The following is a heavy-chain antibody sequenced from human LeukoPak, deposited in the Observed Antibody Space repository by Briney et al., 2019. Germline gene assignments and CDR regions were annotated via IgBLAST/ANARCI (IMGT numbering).Heavy chain of an antibody. CDR2: IYYSGST. CDR1: GGSISSSSYY. CDR3: ARVLRYFDWSLGGFDY. J-gene: IGHJ4*02. V-gene: IGHV4-39*07. D-gene: IGHD3-9*01. Sequence: KPSETLSLTCTVSGGSISSSSYYWGWIRQPPGKGLEWIGSIYYSGSTNYNPSLKSRVTISVDTSKNQFSLKLSSVTAADTAVYYCARVLRYFDWSLGGFDYWGQGTLVTVSS.